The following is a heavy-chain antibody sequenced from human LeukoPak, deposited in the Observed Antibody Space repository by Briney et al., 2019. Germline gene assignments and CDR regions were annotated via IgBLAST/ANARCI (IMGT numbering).Heavy chain of an antibody. CDR1: GFTFSSYS. D-gene: IGHD3-10*01. CDR2: ISSSSSYI. Sequence: GGSLRLSCAASGFTFSSYSMNWVRQAPGKGLGWVSSISSSSSYIYYADSVKGRFTNSRDNAKTSLYLQINSLRAEDTAVYNCARSDYYGSGTPDYWGQGTLVTVSS. V-gene: IGHV3-21*01. J-gene: IGHJ4*02. CDR3: ARSDYYGSGTPDY.